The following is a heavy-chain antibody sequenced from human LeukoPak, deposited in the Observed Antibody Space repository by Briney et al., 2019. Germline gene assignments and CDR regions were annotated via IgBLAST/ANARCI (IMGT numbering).Heavy chain of an antibody. CDR2: IGSSGTTR. CDR1: GFPFSVYE. V-gene: IGHV3-48*03. J-gene: IGHJ6*03. D-gene: IGHD5-12*01. Sequence: TGGSLRLSCAVSGFPFSVYEMNWVRQAPGKGLEWVSNIGSSGTTRHYADSVKGRFSISRDNAKNSLYLQMNSLRAEDTAVYYCARDSSGYQYYYYMDVWGKGTTVTVSS. CDR3: ARDSSGYQYYYYMDV.